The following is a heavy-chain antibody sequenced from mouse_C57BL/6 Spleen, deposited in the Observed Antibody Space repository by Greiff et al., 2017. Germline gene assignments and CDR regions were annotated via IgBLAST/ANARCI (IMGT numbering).Heavy chain of an antibody. J-gene: IGHJ1*03. CDR1: GYTFTSYW. D-gene: IGHD2-4*01. CDR2: IHPNSGST. Sequence: QVQLQQSGAELVKPGASVKLSCKASGYTFTSYWMHWVKQRPGQGLEWIGMIHPNSGSTNYNEKFKSKATLTVDKSSSTAYMQLSSLTSEDSAVYYCARGDYDDLYFDVWGTGTTVTVSS. V-gene: IGHV1-64*01. CDR3: ARGDYDDLYFDV.